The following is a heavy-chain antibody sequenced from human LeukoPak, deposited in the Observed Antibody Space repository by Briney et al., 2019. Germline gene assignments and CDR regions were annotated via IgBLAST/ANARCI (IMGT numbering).Heavy chain of an antibody. V-gene: IGHV1-46*01. CDR3: ARILEVGAPDY. CDR1: GYTFTSYY. D-gene: IGHD1-26*01. J-gene: IGHJ4*02. Sequence: ASVKVSCKASGYTFTSYYMHWVRQAPGQGLGWMGIVNPGDGRTTYAQKFQGRLTMTRDTSTSTVYMELSSLRSEDTAVYYCARILEVGAPDYWGQGTLVTVSS. CDR2: VNPGDGRT.